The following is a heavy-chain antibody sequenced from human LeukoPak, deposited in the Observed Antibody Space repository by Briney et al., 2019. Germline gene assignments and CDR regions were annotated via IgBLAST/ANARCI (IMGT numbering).Heavy chain of an antibody. D-gene: IGHD3-10*02. CDR2: ISSSGSTI. V-gene: IGHV3-48*03. Sequence: GGSLRLSCAASGFTFSSYEMNWVRQAPGKGLEWVSYISSSGSTIYYADSVKGRFTISRDNDKNSLYLQMNSLRAEDTAVYYCAELGITMIGGVCGKGTTVTISS. CDR1: GFTFSSYE. CDR3: AELGITMIGGV. J-gene: IGHJ6*04.